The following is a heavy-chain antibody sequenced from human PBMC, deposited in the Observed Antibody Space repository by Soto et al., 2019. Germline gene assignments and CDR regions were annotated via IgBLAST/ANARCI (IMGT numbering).Heavy chain of an antibody. D-gene: IGHD2-2*01. V-gene: IGHV4-61*08. J-gene: IGHJ6*02. Sequence: SETLSLTCTVSGDSISSGDYYWSWIRQPPGKGLEWIGYIYYSGSTNYNPSLKSRVTISVDTSKNQFSLKLSSVTAADTAVYYCAAGRTGGSYYGMDVWGQGTTVTVSS. CDR2: IYYSGST. CDR3: AAGRTGGSYYGMDV. CDR1: GDSISSGDYY.